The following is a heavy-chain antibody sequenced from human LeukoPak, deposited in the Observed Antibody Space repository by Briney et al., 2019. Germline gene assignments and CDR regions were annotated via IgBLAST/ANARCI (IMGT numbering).Heavy chain of an antibody. CDR3: ARGTAMAPLFDY. V-gene: IGHV4-61*02. D-gene: IGHD5-18*01. J-gene: IGHJ4*02. CDR1: GDSISSANFY. Sequence: PSQTLSLTCTVPGDSISSANFYYSWVRQPAGKGLEWIGRSYSSGNTAYNPSLKSRVTISVDASKNQFSLILTSVTAADTAVYYCARGTAMAPLFDYWGQGTLVTVSS. CDR2: SYSSGNT.